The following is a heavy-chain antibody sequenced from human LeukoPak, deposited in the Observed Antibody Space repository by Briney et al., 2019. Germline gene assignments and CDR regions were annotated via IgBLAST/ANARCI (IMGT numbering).Heavy chain of an antibody. D-gene: IGHD5-12*01. CDR2: IYTTGGT. CDR3: ARGDTVATGLYDY. CDR1: GGSISSYY. Sequence: SETLSLICTVSGGSISSYYWSWIRQPAGKGLEWIGRIYTTGGTDYNPSLKSRVTISIDKSKNQFSLKLSSVTAADTAVYYCARGDTVATGLYDYWGQGTLVTVSS. V-gene: IGHV4-4*07. J-gene: IGHJ4*02.